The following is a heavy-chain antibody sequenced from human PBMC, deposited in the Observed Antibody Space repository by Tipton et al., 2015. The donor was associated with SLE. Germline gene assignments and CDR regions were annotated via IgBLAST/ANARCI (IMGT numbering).Heavy chain of an antibody. Sequence: LRLSCTVSGDSISGGTEYWGWIRQAPGKTLEWIASSFYTGITFYNPSLQSRVTISVDTSKNQFSLKLSSVTAADTAVYYCARDSPFGGMDVWGQGTTVTVSS. CDR1: GDSISGGTEY. CDR3: ARDSPFGGMDV. J-gene: IGHJ6*02. CDR2: SFYTGIT. V-gene: IGHV4-39*07. D-gene: IGHD3-3*01.